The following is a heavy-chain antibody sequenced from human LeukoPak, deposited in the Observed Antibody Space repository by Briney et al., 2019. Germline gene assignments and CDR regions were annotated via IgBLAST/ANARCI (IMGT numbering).Heavy chain of an antibody. J-gene: IGHJ4*02. CDR2: IHPSGGNT. Sequence: ASVKVSCTASGYTFSSNYMHWVRQAPGQGLEWMGIIHPSGGNTNYAQKFQGRVAMTRDTSTRTVYMELSSLRSEDTAIYYCARDCSSTRGQGPVFDNWGQGTLVTVSS. CDR1: GYTFSSNY. V-gene: IGHV1-46*01. D-gene: IGHD2-2*01. CDR3: ARDCSSTRGQGPVFDN.